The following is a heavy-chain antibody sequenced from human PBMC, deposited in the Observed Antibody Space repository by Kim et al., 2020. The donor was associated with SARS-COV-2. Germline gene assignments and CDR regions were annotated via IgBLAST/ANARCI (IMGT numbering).Heavy chain of an antibody. J-gene: IGHJ4*02. D-gene: IGHD2-2*01. CDR3: ARDFKGTSNWEFDY. Sequence: ASVKVSCKASGYTFSDYIVNRVRKAPGHGIEWLGWVYSKTGDTKYTQRFQDRVTLTRDMSINTAYMELSGLRSEDTAIYYFARDFKGTSNWEFDYWGQGNLVNVSS. CDR2: VYSKTGDT. V-gene: IGHV1-2*02. CDR1: GYTFSDYI.